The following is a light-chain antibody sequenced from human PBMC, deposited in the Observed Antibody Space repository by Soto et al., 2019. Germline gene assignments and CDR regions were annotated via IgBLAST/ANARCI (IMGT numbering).Light chain of an antibody. Sequence: DIVMTQSPATLSVSPGERATLSCRASQSVSSNFAWYQQKPGQAPRLLIYGASTRATRIPARFSGSGSGTEFTLTISSLQSEDFAVYYCQQYNNWPLTFGQGTRLEI. CDR2: GAS. CDR3: QQYNNWPLT. V-gene: IGKV3-15*01. CDR1: QSVSSN. J-gene: IGKJ5*01.